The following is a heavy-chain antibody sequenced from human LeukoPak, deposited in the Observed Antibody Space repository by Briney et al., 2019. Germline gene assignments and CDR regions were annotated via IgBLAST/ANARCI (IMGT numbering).Heavy chain of an antibody. Sequence: SGPALVKPTQTLTLTCTFSGFALSTSGMCVSWIRQPTGKALEWLARIDWDDDKYYSTSLKTRLTISKDTSKNQVVLTMTNMDPVDTATYYCARIRHRDYGGYDSFEDYWGQGTLVTVSS. V-gene: IGHV2-70*11. CDR3: ARIRHRDYGGYDSFEDY. CDR1: GFALSTSGMC. J-gene: IGHJ4*02. D-gene: IGHD5-12*01. CDR2: IDWDDDK.